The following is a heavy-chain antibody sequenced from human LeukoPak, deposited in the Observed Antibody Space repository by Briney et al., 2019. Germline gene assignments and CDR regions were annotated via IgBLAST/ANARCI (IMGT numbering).Heavy chain of an antibody. CDR1: GGTFSSYA. V-gene: IGHV1-69*13. CDR3: AGDGGDYDSSGYYALDF. D-gene: IGHD3-22*01. J-gene: IGHJ4*02. Sequence: SVKVSCKASGGTFSSYAISWVRQAPGQGLEWMGGIIPIFGTANYAQKFQGRVTITAAESTSTAYMELSSLRSEDTAVYYCAGDGGDYDSSGYYALDFWGQGTLVTVSS. CDR2: IIPIFGTA.